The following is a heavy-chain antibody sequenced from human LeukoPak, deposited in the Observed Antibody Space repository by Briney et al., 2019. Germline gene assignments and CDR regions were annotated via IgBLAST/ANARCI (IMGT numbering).Heavy chain of an antibody. Sequence: ASGRVSCKASGYTFTSYGISWVRQAPGQGLEWRGWISAYNGNTNYAQKLQGRVTMTTDTSTSTAYMELRSLRSDDTAVYYCARNDLESYYYYGMDVWGQGTTVTVSS. D-gene: IGHD1-1*01. CDR3: ARNDLESYYYYGMDV. V-gene: IGHV1-18*01. CDR2: ISAYNGNT. J-gene: IGHJ6*02. CDR1: GYTFTSYG.